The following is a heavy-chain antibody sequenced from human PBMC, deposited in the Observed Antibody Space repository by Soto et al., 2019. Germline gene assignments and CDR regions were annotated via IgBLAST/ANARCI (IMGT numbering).Heavy chain of an antibody. CDR3: ARDRRYSSGWYSFDH. CDR1: GGSISSSNW. V-gene: IGHV4-4*02. Sequence: XETLSLTCAVAGGSISSSNWWSWVRQPPGKGLEWIGEIHHSGSTNYNPSLKSRLIISVDKSKNQFSLKLRSVSAADTAVYYCARDRRYSSGWYSFDHWGQGPLVTVSS. J-gene: IGHJ5*02. CDR2: IHHSGST. D-gene: IGHD6-19*01.